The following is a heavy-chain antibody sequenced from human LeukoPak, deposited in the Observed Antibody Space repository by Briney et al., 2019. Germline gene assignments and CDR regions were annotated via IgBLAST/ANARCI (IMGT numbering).Heavy chain of an antibody. D-gene: IGHD3-22*01. CDR3: ARDDDSSGYYFYAFDI. J-gene: IGHJ3*02. CDR1: GDSISTYY. V-gene: IGHV4-4*07. Sequence: SETLSLTCTVSGDSISTYYWSWIRQSAGKGLEWIGRIYTSGSTNYNPSLKSRVTISVDTSKNQFSLKLSSVTAADTAVYYCARDDDSSGYYFYAFDIWGQGTMVTVSS. CDR2: IYTSGST.